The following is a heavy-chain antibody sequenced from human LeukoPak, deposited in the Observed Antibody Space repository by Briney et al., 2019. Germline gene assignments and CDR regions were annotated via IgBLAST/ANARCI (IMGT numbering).Heavy chain of an antibody. Sequence: SETLSLTCTVSGGSLSSYYWSWIRQPPGKGLEWIGFIYYSGSTIYKPSLKSRVTISIDPSKNQISLKLSSVTAADTAVYYCANTGDFAYFQHWGQGTLVTVSS. CDR3: ANTGDFAYFQH. D-gene: IGHD3-3*01. CDR2: IYYSGST. J-gene: IGHJ1*01. V-gene: IGHV4-59*03. CDR1: GGSLSSYY.